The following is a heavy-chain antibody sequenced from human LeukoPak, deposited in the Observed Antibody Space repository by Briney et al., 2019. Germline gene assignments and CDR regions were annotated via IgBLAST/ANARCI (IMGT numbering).Heavy chain of an antibody. CDR2: IYPGDSDT. D-gene: IGHD5-12*01. CDR1: GYSFTSYW. Sequence: GESLKISCKASGYSFTSYWIGWVRQMPRKGLEWMGIIYPGDSDTRYSPSFQGHVTISADKSISTAYLQWSSLKASDTAMYYCARHGGYSGYGFDYWGQGTLVTVSS. J-gene: IGHJ4*02. CDR3: ARHGGYSGYGFDY. V-gene: IGHV5-51*01.